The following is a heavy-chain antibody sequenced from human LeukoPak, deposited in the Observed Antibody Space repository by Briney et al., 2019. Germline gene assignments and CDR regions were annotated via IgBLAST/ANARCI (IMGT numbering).Heavy chain of an antibody. CDR2: IYTSGST. V-gene: IGHV4-4*07. Sequence: SETLSLTCTVSGGSISTYYWSCIRQPAGKGLEWIGRIYTSGSTDYNPSLKSRVTMSVDTSKNQFSLNLSSVTAADTAVHYCARHVVAYCGGDCSEFDYWGQGTLVTVSS. CDR1: GGSISTYY. J-gene: IGHJ4*02. D-gene: IGHD2-21*02. CDR3: ARHVVAYCGGDCSEFDY.